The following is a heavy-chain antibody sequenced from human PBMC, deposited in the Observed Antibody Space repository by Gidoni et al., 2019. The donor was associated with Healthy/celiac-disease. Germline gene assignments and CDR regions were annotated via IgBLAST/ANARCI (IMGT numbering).Heavy chain of an antibody. J-gene: IGHJ4*02. D-gene: IGHD3-10*01. V-gene: IGHV2-26*01. Sequence: QFTLKESGPVLVTPTETLTLTCTVSGFSLSTARLGVSWIRQPPGKALEWLAHIFSNDEKSYSTSLKSRLTISKETSKSQVVLTMTNRDAVDTATYYCARTLLRWCGELPTRPNDYWGQGTLVTVSS. CDR1: GFSLSTARLG. CDR3: ARTLLRWCGELPTRPNDY. CDR2: IFSNDEK.